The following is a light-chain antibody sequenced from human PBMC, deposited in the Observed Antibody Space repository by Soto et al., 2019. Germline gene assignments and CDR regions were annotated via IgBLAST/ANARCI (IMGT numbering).Light chain of an antibody. Sequence: IVLTQSPATLSLSPGERATLSCRASQNVVTSLSWFQQKPGQVPRLLIYDASNRATGIPARFSGSGSGADFTRTIDSLEPEDFAVYYCQQRRDWPITFGGGTKVQIK. CDR2: DAS. CDR3: QQRRDWPIT. CDR1: QNVVTS. J-gene: IGKJ4*01. V-gene: IGKV3-11*01.